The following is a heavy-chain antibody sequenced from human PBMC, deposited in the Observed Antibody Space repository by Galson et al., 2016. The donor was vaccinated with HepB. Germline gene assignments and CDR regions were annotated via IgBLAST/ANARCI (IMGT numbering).Heavy chain of an antibody. V-gene: IGHV4-30-4*08. CDR2: VYYSGST. D-gene: IGHD2-8*02. J-gene: IGHJ2*01. CDR3: AREDQKYGWLPRHFDL. Sequence: LRLSCAASGLNVSSDYMNWVRRAPGKGLEWLGYVYYSGSTYYNPSLKSRLTISVDTSKNQFSLRLDSVTAADTAVYYCAREDQKYGWLPRHFDLWGRGTLVTVSS. CDR1: GLNVSSDY.